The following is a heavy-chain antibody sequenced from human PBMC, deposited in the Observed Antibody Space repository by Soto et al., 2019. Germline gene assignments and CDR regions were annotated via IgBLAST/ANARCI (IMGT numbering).Heavy chain of an antibody. CDR1: GGSISSYY. CDR2: IYYSGST. J-gene: IGHJ3*02. V-gene: IGHV4-59*01. Sequence: QVQLQESGPGLVKPSETLSLTCTVSGGSISSYYWSWIRQPPGKGLEWIGYIYYSGSTNYNPSLKSRVTILVDTSKNPFSLMLSSVTAADPAVYYWARVGSGWYMGAFDIWGQGTMVTVSS. D-gene: IGHD6-19*01. CDR3: ARVGSGWYMGAFDI.